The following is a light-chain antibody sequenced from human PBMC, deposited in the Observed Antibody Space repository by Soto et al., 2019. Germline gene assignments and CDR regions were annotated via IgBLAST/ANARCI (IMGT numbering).Light chain of an antibody. CDR2: SAS. V-gene: IGKV1-9*01. J-gene: IGKJ4*01. CDR1: QSISSY. CDR3: QQLSRYPLT. Sequence: DIQMTQSPSSLSASVGDRVTITFRASQSISSYLNWYQQKPGKAPDLLIYSASTLQSGVPSRFSGSGSETEFSLTIRALQPEDFATYYCQQLSRYPLTFGGGTKVDNK.